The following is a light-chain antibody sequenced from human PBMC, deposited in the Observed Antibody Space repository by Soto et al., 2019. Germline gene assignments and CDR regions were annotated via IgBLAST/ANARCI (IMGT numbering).Light chain of an antibody. V-gene: IGLV2-8*01. CDR1: SSDVGGYHY. J-gene: IGLJ1*01. CDR3: SSYAGSDNLYV. Sequence: QSALTQPPSASGSPGQSVTISCTGTSSDVGGYHYVSWYQQHPGKAPKLIIYEVNERPSGVPDRCSGSKSGNTASLTVSGLQADDEADYYCSSYAGSDNLYVFGTGTKLTVL. CDR2: EVN.